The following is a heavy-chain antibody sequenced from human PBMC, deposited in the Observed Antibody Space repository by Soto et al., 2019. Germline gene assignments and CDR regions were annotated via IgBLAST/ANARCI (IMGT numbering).Heavy chain of an antibody. CDR1: GFTFSSSA. D-gene: IGHD6-6*01. V-gene: IGHV3-23*01. CDR2: VGGNSVST. Sequence: EVRLLESGGDLIQPGGSLRLSCAASGFTFSSSAMSWVRQAPDKGLEWVSAVGGNSVSTFYADSVKGRFTISKDSSKNTLVLQMNSVRAEDTAVNYCAKARGSSPRWGYYHLDLWGKGTTVTVS. J-gene: IGHJ6*03. CDR3: AKARGSSPRWGYYHLDL.